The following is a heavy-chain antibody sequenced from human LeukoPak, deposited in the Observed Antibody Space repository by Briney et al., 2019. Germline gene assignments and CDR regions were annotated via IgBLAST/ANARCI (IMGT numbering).Heavy chain of an antibody. V-gene: IGHV3-21*01. D-gene: IGHD2-2*01. Sequence: AGGSLRLSCAASGFTFSSYAMNWVRQAPGKGLEWVSSISSSSSYIYYADSVKGRFTISRDNAKNSLYLQMNSLRAEDTAVYYCARRYCSSTSCKFDYWGQGTLVTVSS. CDR1: GFTFSSYA. CDR3: ARRYCSSTSCKFDY. CDR2: ISSSSSYI. J-gene: IGHJ4*02.